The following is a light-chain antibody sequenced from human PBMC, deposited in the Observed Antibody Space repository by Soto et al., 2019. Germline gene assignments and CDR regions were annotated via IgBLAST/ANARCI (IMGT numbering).Light chain of an antibody. CDR1: QSVSSN. CDR3: QQYNSWPPYT. CDR2: GAS. J-gene: IGKJ2*01. V-gene: IGKV3-15*01. Sequence: EVVMTQSPATVSVSPGERATLSGRASQSVSSNLAWYQQKPGQAHRLLIYGASTRATGTPARFSGSASGTEFTLNISSLQSEEFAVYYCQQYNSWPPYTFGQGTKLEIK.